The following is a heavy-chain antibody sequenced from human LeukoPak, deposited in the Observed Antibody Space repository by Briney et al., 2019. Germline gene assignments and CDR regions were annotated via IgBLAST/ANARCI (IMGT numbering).Heavy chain of an antibody. J-gene: IGHJ6*03. V-gene: IGHV4-39*07. CDR1: GGSISSSGYY. CDR3: ARDPPPMPGDSSGSYNKNYYYVDV. CDR2: IYFSGST. D-gene: IGHD6-19*01. Sequence: PSETLSLTCTVSGGSISSSGYYWGWIRQPPGKGLEWIGSIYFSGSTYYNPSLKSRVTISLDIAKQQFSLKLSSVTAADTAVYFCARDPPPMPGDSSGSYNKNYYYVDVWGKGTTVIVSS.